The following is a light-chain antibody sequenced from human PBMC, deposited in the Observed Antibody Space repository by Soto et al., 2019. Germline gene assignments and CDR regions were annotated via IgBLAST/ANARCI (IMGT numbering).Light chain of an antibody. CDR1: SSDIGAYKY. CDR3: SSYGGSNNFVV. Sequence: QSALTQPPSASGSPGQSVTISCSGTSSDIGAYKYVSWYQHHSGKVPRLIIYEVNKRPSGVPDRFSGSKSGNTASLIVSGLQAEDXXDYYCSSYGGSNNFVVFGGGTQLTVL. J-gene: IGLJ2*01. CDR2: EVN. V-gene: IGLV2-8*01.